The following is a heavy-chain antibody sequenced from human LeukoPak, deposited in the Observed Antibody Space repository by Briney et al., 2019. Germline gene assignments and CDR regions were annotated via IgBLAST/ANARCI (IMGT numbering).Heavy chain of an antibody. Sequence: SETLSLPCTVSDASIRSSSYYWDWIRQPPGKGLEWIGSGYYSGSIDYNPSLRSRVTISIDTSKNQFSLRLTSVTAADTAVYYCARREAWLHLIDYWGQGTVVTVSS. D-gene: IGHD5-24*01. J-gene: IGHJ4*02. V-gene: IGHV4-39*01. CDR2: GYYSGSI. CDR3: ARREAWLHLIDY. CDR1: DASIRSSSYY.